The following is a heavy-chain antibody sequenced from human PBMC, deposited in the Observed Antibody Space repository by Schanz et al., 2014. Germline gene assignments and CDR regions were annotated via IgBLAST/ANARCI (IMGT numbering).Heavy chain of an antibody. CDR2: IIPILGIA. Sequence: QLQSVHSGAEVTKPGSSMKVSCKASGGTFNSYTINWVRQAPGQGLEWMGRIIPILGIANYAQKFQGRVTITADRSTSTAYMELSSLRSEDTAVYYCARDQSPYTNSSDVRYFDYWGQGSLVTVSS. J-gene: IGHJ4*02. CDR1: GGTFNSYT. D-gene: IGHD6-6*01. V-gene: IGHV1-69*04. CDR3: ARDQSPYTNSSDVRYFDY.